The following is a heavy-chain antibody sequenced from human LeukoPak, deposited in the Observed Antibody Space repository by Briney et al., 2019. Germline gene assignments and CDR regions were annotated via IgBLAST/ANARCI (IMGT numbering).Heavy chain of an antibody. CDR2: INHSGSA. CDR3: ARTSRGVSGTVSLFDY. J-gene: IGHJ4*02. D-gene: IGHD6-13*01. V-gene: IGHV4-34*01. Sequence: NPSETLSLTCAVSGGSFSGYYWTWIRQPPGKGLEWIGEINHSGSANYSPSLSSRVTISLDMSKNQFSLKLSSVTAADTAVYYCARTSRGVSGTVSLFDYWGQGTLVTVSS. CDR1: GGSFSGYY.